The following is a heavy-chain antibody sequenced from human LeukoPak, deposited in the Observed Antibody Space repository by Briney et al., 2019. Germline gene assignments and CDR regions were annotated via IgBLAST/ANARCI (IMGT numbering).Heavy chain of an antibody. J-gene: IGHJ2*01. CDR1: GFTFSSYS. Sequence: LGGSLRLSCAASGFTFSSYSMNWVRQAPGKGLEWVSSISSSSSYIYYADSVKGRFTISRDNARNSLYLQMNSPRAEDTAVYYCARDGLAAATLHWCFDLWGRGTLVTVSS. V-gene: IGHV3-21*01. D-gene: IGHD2-15*01. CDR3: ARDGLAAATLHWCFDL. CDR2: ISSSSSYI.